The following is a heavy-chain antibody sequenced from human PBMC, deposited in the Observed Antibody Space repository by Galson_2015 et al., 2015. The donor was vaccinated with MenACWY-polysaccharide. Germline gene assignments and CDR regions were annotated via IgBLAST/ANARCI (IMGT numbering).Heavy chain of an antibody. D-gene: IGHD1-26*01. Sequence: ETLSLTCTFSGGSMSIGGFYWGWIRQPPGKGLEWIGETIDGGNTNYNPSLESRVTISVDTSANQFSLTLTSVTAAGPAAYYCARARFYRGSSYRHYFYGMHLWGQGTTVTVPS. V-gene: IGHV4-39*01. CDR3: ARARFYRGSSYRHYFYGMHL. CDR1: GGSMSIGGFY. CDR2: TIDGGNT. J-gene: IGHJ6*02.